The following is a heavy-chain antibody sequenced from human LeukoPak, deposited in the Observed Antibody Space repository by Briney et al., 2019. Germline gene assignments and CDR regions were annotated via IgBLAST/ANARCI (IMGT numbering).Heavy chain of an antibody. D-gene: IGHD6-13*01. CDR3: AKGIAAAGTAQKGYYYYYYGVDV. CDR2: IIPILGIA. V-gene: IGHV1-69*04. J-gene: IGHJ6*02. Sequence: ASVKVSCKASGGTFSSYAISWVRQAPGQGLEWMGRIIPILGIANYAQKFQGRVTITADKSTSTAYMELSSLRSEDAAVYYCAKGIAAAGTAQKGYYYYYYGVDVWGQGTTVTVSS. CDR1: GGTFSSYA.